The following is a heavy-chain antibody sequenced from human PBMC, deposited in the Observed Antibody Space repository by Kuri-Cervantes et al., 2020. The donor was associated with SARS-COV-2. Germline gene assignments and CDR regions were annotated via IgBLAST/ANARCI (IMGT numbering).Heavy chain of an antibody. Sequence: GSLRLSCTASGGSIRSSSYYWGWIRQPPGKDLEWIGSIYYSGTTYYNPSLKSRVTISIDTSKNQFSLELNSVTAADTSVYYRARHGAVVGGYYYPMDVWGQGTTVTVSS. CDR3: ARHGAVVGGYYYPMDV. CDR2: IYYSGTT. V-gene: IGHV4-39*01. CDR1: GGSIRSSSYY. D-gene: IGHD6-19*01. J-gene: IGHJ6*02.